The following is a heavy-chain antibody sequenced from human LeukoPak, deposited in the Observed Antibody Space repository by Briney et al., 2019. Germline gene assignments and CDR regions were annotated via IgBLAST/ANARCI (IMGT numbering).Heavy chain of an antibody. CDR1: GYSISSGYY. V-gene: IGHV4-38-2*02. J-gene: IGHJ5*02. D-gene: IGHD2-2*02. Sequence: SETLSLTCTVSGYSISSGYYWGWIRQPPGKGLEWIGSIYHSGSAYYNPPLKSRVTISVDTSKNQFSLKLSSVTAADTAVYYCARAVVVPAAINGWFDPWGQGTLVTVSS. CDR2: IYHSGSA. CDR3: ARAVVVPAAINGWFDP.